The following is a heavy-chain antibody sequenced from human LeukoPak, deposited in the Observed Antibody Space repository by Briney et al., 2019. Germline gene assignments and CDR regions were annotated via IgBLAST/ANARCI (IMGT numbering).Heavy chain of an antibody. Sequence: GGSLRLSCAASGFTVSSNYMSWVRQAPGKGLEWVSVIYSGGSTYYADSVKGRFTISRHNSKNTLYLQMNSLRAEDTAVYYCARENWNSLYNWFDPWGQGTLVTVSS. J-gene: IGHJ5*02. CDR1: GFTVSSNY. D-gene: IGHD1-7*01. CDR3: ARENWNSLYNWFDP. CDR2: IYSGGST. V-gene: IGHV3-53*04.